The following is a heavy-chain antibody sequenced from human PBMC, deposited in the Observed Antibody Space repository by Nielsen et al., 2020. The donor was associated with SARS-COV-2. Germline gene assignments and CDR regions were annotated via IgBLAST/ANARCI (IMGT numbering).Heavy chain of an antibody. CDR2: IIPIFGTA. D-gene: IGHD5-24*01. Sequence: SVKVSCKASGGTFSSYAISWVRQAPGQGLEWMGGIIPIFGTANYAQKFQGRVTITADESTSTAYMELSSLGSEDTAVYYCARRRDGYNSLDYWGQGTLVTVSS. J-gene: IGHJ4*02. V-gene: IGHV1-69*13. CDR3: ARRRDGYNSLDY. CDR1: GGTFSSYA.